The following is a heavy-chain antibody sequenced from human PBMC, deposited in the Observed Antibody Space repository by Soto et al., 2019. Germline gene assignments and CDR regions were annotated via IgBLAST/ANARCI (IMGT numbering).Heavy chain of an antibody. J-gene: IGHJ1*01. CDR2: IWYDGSNK. Sequence: QVQLVESGGGVVQPGRSLRLSCAASGFTFSRYDMHWVRQAPGKGLEWVAVIWYDGSNKYYADSVKGRFTISRDNSKNPLYVQMNGLRVEDTAVYYCARGGRGWYTDFQHWGQGALVTVSS. CDR3: ARGGRGWYTDFQH. D-gene: IGHD6-19*01. V-gene: IGHV3-33*01. CDR1: GFTFSRYD.